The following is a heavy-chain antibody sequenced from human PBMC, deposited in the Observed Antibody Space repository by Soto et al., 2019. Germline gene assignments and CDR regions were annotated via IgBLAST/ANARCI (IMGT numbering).Heavy chain of an antibody. Sequence: GGSLRLSCAASGFTFSSYAMSWVRQAPGKGLEWVSAISGSGGSTYYADSVKGRFTISRDNSKNALYLQMNSLRAEDTAVYYCAKSGSGSPFFYYYGMYVWGQGTTVPVSS. V-gene: IGHV3-23*01. CDR3: AKSGSGSPFFYYYGMYV. CDR1: GFTFSSYA. CDR2: ISGSGGST. J-gene: IGHJ6*02. D-gene: IGHD3-10*01.